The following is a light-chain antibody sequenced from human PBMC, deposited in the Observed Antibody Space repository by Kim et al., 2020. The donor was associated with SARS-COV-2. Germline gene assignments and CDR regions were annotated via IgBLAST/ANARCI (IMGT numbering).Light chain of an antibody. CDR2: DVS. Sequence: GHSINIPCTRTSSDVGYYNSVTWYQQHPGKAPKLIIYDVSERASGVSNRFSGSQSGNTASLTVSGLRAEDEADYYYSSHTTSSTYVFGSGTKVTVL. J-gene: IGLJ1*01. V-gene: IGLV2-14*03. CDR3: SSHTTSSTYV. CDR1: SSDVGYYNS.